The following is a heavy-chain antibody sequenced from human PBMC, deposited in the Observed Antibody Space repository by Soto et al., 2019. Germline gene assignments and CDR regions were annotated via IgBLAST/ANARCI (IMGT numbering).Heavy chain of an antibody. V-gene: IGHV1-18*01. CDR3: GGVRINDFGAVYFTT. D-gene: IGHD3-16*01. J-gene: IGHJ1*01. CDR1: GYTFTIYC. Sequence: ASVKVSCKASGYTFTIYCISWVRQAPGQGLEWMGWISAYNGNTNYAQKLQGRVTMTTDTSTSTAYMELRSLRSDDTAVFYWGGVRINDFGAVYFTTWGQDALLTISS. CDR2: ISAYNGNT.